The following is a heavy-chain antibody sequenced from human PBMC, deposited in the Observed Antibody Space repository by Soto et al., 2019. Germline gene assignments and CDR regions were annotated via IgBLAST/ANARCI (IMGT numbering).Heavy chain of an antibody. J-gene: IGHJ6*02. V-gene: IGHV1-18*04. CDR2: ISAYNGNT. CDR1: GYTFTSYG. CDR3: ARGGSDDFWSGYYQAGYYGMDV. Sequence: ASVKVSCKASGYTFTSYGISWVRQAPGQGLEWMGWISAYNGNTNYAQKLQGRVTTTTDTSTSTAYMELRSLRSDDTAVYYCARGGSDDFWSGYYQAGYYGMDVWGQGTTVTVS. D-gene: IGHD3-3*01.